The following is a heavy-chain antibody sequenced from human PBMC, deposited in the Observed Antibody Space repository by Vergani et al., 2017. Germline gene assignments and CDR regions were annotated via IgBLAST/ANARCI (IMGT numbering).Heavy chain of an antibody. CDR3: ARDQGGSDYMDV. Sequence: EVQLVESGGGLVKPGGSLRLSCAASGFTFSSYSMNWVRQAPGKGLEWVSSISSSSSYIYYADSVKGRFTISRDNAKNSLYLQMNSLRAEDTAVYYCARDQGGSDYMDVWGKGTTVTVSS. CDR2: ISSSSSYI. V-gene: IGHV3-21*01. J-gene: IGHJ6*03. D-gene: IGHD5-12*01. CDR1: GFTFSSYS.